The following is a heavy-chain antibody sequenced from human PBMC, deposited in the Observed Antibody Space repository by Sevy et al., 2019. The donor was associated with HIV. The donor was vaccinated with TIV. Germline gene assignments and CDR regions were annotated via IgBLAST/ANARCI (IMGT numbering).Heavy chain of an antibody. J-gene: IGHJ4*02. V-gene: IGHV3-23*01. CDR2: ISGSGGST. CDR3: AKGTSAYYXDSSGXVGDY. Sequence: RGSLRLSCAASGFTFSSYAMSWVRQAPGKGLEWVSAISGSGGSTYYADSVKGRFTISRDNSKNTLYLQMNSLRAEDTAVYYCAKGTSAYYXDSSGXVGDYWGQGTLVTVSS. CDR1: GFTFSSYA. D-gene: IGHD3-22*01.